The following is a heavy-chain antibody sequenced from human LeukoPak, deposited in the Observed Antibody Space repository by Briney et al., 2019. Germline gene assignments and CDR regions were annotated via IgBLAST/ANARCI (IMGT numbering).Heavy chain of an antibody. V-gene: IGHV3-30*02. CDR2: IRYDGSNK. CDR3: AKDRDRGGEGGYFDY. J-gene: IGHJ4*02. D-gene: IGHD2-21*01. Sequence: GGSLRLSCAASGFTFSSYGMHWVRQAPGKGLEWVAFIRYDGSNKYYADSVKGRFTISRDNSKNTLYLQMNSLRAEDTAVYYCAKDRDRGGEGGYFDYWGQGTLVTVSS. CDR1: GFTFSSYG.